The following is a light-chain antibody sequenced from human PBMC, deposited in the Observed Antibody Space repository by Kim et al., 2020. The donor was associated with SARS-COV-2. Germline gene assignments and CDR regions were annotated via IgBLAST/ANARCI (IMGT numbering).Light chain of an antibody. CDR1: SSDVGGYNY. J-gene: IGLJ1*01. CDR2: DVS. CDR3: SSYTSSSTSYV. Sequence: QSITISCTGTSSDVGGYNYVSWYQHHPGKAPKLMMYDVSKRPSGVSNRFSGSKSGNTASLTISGLQAEDEADYYCSSYTSSSTSYVFGTGTKVTVL. V-gene: IGLV2-14*03.